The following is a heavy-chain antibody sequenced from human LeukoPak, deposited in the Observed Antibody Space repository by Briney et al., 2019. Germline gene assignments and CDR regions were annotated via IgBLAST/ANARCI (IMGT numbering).Heavy chain of an antibody. Sequence: PSETLSLTCTVSGGSISSSSYYWGWIRQPPGKGLEWIGSIYYSGSTYYNPSLKSRVTISVDTSKNQFSLKLSSVTAADTAVYYCARPDGTTVTPGSGAFDIWGQGTMVTVSS. D-gene: IGHD4-17*01. CDR2: IYYSGST. CDR1: GGSISSSSYY. J-gene: IGHJ3*02. CDR3: ARPDGTTVTPGSGAFDI. V-gene: IGHV4-39*07.